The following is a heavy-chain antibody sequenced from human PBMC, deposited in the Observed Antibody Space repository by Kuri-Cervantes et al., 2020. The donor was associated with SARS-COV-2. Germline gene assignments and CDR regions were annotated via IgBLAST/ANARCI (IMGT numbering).Heavy chain of an antibody. J-gene: IGHJ6*02. CDR3: ARETYYYDSSGYYTYYYYGMDV. Sequence: SETLSLTCTVSGGSISSSSYYWGWIRQPPGKGLEWIGSIDYSGSTSYNPSLRSRVTISVDTSKNQFSLKLSSVTAADTAVYYCARETYYYDSSGYYTYYYYGMDVWGQGTTVTVSS. CDR1: GGSISSSSYY. CDR2: IDYSGST. D-gene: IGHD3-22*01. V-gene: IGHV4-39*07.